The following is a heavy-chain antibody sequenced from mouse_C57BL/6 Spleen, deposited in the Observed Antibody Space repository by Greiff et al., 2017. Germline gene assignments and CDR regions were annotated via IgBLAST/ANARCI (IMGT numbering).Heavy chain of an antibody. V-gene: IGHV1-80*01. Sequence: QVQLQQSGAELVKPGASVKISCKASGYAFSSYWMNWVKQRPGKGLEWIGQIYPGDGDTNYNGKFKGKATLTADKSSSTAYMQLSSLTSEDSAVYFCARWDYGNYLYYFDDWGQGTLVTVSA. D-gene: IGHD2-1*01. J-gene: IGHJ3*01. CDR2: IYPGDGDT. CDR3: ARWDYGNYLYYFDD. CDR1: GYAFSSYW.